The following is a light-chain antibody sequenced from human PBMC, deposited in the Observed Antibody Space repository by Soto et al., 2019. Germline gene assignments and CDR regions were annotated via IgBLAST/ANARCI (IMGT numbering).Light chain of an antibody. CDR1: QSVSGF. J-gene: IGKJ5*01. Sequence: IVLTQSPGTLSLSPGERATLYFRASQSVSGFLAWYQQKPGQAPRLLIYDISKRATGIPARFSGSGSATDFTLTISSLEPEDFAVYYCQQRYNWPPITFGQGTRLEIK. V-gene: IGKV3-11*01. CDR2: DIS. CDR3: QQRYNWPPIT.